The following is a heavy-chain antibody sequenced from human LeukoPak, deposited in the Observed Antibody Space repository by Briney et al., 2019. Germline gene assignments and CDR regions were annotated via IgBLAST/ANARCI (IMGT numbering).Heavy chain of an antibody. Sequence: SETLSLTCTVSVDSISSYYWSCIRHPPGRGLEWIGYIFYSGSTSYNPSLKGRVTISIDTSKNQFSLKLSSATAADTGVYYCAKKRGGDYRDAFDIWGQGKMVTVS. CDR3: AKKRGGDYRDAFDI. CDR2: IFYSGST. D-gene: IGHD4-11*01. CDR1: VDSISSYY. J-gene: IGHJ3*02. V-gene: IGHV4-59*01.